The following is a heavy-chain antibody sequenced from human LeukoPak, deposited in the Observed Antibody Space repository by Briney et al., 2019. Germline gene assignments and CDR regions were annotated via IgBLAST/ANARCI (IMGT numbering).Heavy chain of an antibody. J-gene: IGHJ5*02. CDR3: ARGRARYYYGSGSPSRFDP. V-gene: IGHV4-34*01. D-gene: IGHD3-10*01. CDR1: GGSFSGYY. CDR2: INHSGGT. Sequence: SETLSLSWAVYGGSFSGYYWSWIRQPPGKGLEWIGEINHSGGTNYNPSLKSRVTISVDTSKNQFSLKLSSVTAADTAVYYCARGRARYYYGSGSPSRFDPWGQGTLVTVSS.